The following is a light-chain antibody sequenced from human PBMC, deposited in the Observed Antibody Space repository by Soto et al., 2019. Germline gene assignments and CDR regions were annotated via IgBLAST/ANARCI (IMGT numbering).Light chain of an antibody. CDR3: QQYYTYST. CDR2: GAY. Sequence: IQMTQSPSTLSASVGDRVTITCRASQTISHWLAWYQQKPGKAPRLLISGAYNLESGVPSTFSGSGSGTEFALTISSLQPDDFATYYCQQYYTYSTFGQGTKVDIK. CDR1: QTISHW. V-gene: IGKV1-5*01. J-gene: IGKJ1*01.